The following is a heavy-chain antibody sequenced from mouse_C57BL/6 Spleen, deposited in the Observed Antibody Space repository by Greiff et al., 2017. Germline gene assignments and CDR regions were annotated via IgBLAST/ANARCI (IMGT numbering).Heavy chain of an antibody. CDR2: IHPNSGST. CDR1: GYTFTSYW. D-gene: IGHD2-4*01. V-gene: IGHV1-64*01. CDR3: AREGDYDYDGYAMDY. J-gene: IGHJ4*01. Sequence: QVQLQQPGAELVKPGASVKLSCKASGYTFTSYWMHWVKQRPGQGLEWIGMIHPNSGSTNYNVKFKSKATLTVDKSSSTAYMQLSSLTSEDSAVYYCAREGDYDYDGYAMDYWGQGTSVTVSS.